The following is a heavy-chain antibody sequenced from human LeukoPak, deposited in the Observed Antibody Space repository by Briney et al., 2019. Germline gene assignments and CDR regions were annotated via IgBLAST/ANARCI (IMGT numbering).Heavy chain of an antibody. V-gene: IGHV4-59*11. J-gene: IGHJ6*03. CDR2: IYYSGST. CDR3: ARDSGGDGDYYYYYYYMDV. Sequence: SSETLSLTCTVSGGYISSHYCSWFRQPPGKGLEWIGYIYYSGSTNYNPSLKSRVTISVDTSKNQFSLKLSSVTAADTAVYYCARDSGGDGDYYYYYYYMDVWGKGTTVTVSS. CDR1: GGYISSHY. D-gene: IGHD4-17*01.